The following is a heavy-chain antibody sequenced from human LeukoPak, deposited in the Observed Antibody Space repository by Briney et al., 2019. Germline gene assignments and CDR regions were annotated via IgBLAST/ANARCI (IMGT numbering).Heavy chain of an antibody. J-gene: IGHJ3*02. Sequence: ASVKVSCKASGYTFNTYTINWVRQAPGQGLEWMGWISPYNRNTNYAQKLQGRVTMTTDTSTSTAYMELRSLRSDDTAVYYCARDREANYDFWSGYYEGVGGNAFESGAKGQWSPSLQ. CDR3: ARDREANYDFWSGYYEGVGGNAFES. V-gene: IGHV1-18*01. CDR1: GYTFNTYT. D-gene: IGHD3-3*01. CDR2: ISPYNRNT.